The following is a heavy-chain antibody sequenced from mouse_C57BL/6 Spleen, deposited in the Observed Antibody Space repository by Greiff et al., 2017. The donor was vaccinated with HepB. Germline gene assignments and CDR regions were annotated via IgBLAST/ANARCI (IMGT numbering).Heavy chain of an antibody. CDR2: ISYDGSN. D-gene: IGHD2-2*01. CDR1: GYSITSGYY. J-gene: IGHJ2*01. CDR3: ARFPLYYGYEDD. V-gene: IGHV3-6*01. Sequence: EVKLQESGPGLVKPSQSLSLTCSVTGYSITSGYYWNWIRQFPGNKLEWMGYISYDGSNNYNPSLKNRISITRDTSKNQFFLKLNSVTTEDTATYYCARFPLYYGYEDDWGQGTTLTVSS.